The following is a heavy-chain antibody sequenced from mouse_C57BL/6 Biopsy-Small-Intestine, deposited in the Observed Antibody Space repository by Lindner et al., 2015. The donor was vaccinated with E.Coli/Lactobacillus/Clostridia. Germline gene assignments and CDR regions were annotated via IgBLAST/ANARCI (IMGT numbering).Heavy chain of an antibody. CDR1: GYTFTGYW. CDR2: VLPGSDST. CDR3: ARRWGYYFDN. Sequence: VQLQESGAELMKPGASVKLSCKATGYTFTGYWIEWVKQRPGHGLGWIGEVLPGSDSTNYSEKFKGKATFTADTSSNTAYMQVSSLTTEDSAIYYCARRWGYYFDNWGQGTTLTVSS. V-gene: IGHV1-9*01. D-gene: IGHD2-3*01. J-gene: IGHJ2*01.